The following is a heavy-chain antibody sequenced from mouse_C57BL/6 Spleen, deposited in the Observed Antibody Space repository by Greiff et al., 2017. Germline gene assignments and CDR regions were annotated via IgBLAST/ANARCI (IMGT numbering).Heavy chain of an antibody. CDR2: IYPGNSDT. V-gene: IGHV1-5*01. CDR1: GYTFTSYW. CDR3: TRQERNYYDYEENYFDY. J-gene: IGHJ2*01. Sequence: VQLQQSGTVLARPGASVKMSCKTSGYTFTSYWMHWVKQRPGQGLEWIGAIYPGNSDTSYNQKFKGKAKLTAVTSASTAYMELSSLTNEDSAVYYCTRQERNYYDYEENYFDYWGQGTTLTVSS. D-gene: IGHD2-4*01.